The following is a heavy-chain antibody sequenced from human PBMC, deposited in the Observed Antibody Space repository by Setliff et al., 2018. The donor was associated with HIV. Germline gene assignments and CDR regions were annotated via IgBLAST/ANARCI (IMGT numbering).Heavy chain of an antibody. D-gene: IGHD2-8*01. Sequence: GGSLRLSCAASGFTFSYFGMHWVRQAPGKGLEWVAFIQYDGSAKYYGDSVKGRFTISRDNSKDTLYLDLNSLRSEDTAVYYCVRDDSNGPNSLDPWGQGTLVTVSS. CDR3: VRDDSNGPNSLDP. CDR1: GFTFSYFG. CDR2: IQYDGSAK. V-gene: IGHV3-30*02. J-gene: IGHJ5*02.